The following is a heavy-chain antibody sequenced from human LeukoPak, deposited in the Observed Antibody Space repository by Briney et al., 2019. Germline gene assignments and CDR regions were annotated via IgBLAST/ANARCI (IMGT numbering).Heavy chain of an antibody. V-gene: IGHV4-30-4*01. CDR2: IYYSGST. Sequence: PSETLSLTCTVSGGSISSGDYYWSWIRQPPGKGLEWIGYIYYSGSTYYNPSLKSRVTISVDTSKNQFSLKLSSVTAADTAVYYCARDGESSGYIDYWGQGTQVTVSS. CDR1: GGSISSGDYY. D-gene: IGHD3-22*01. CDR3: ARDGESSGYIDY. J-gene: IGHJ4*02.